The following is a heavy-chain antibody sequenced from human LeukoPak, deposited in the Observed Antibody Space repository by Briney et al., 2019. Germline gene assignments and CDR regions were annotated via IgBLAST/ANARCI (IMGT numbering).Heavy chain of an antibody. D-gene: IGHD1-26*01. CDR2: ISSSSSYI. Sequence: GGSLRLSCAASGFTFSSYSMNWVRQAPGKGLEWVSSISSSSSYIYYADSVKGRFTISRDNAKNSLYLQMNSLRAEDTAVYYCWGKGYSGNYSTRDTDIWGQGTMVTVSS. J-gene: IGHJ3*02. V-gene: IGHV3-21*01. CDR3: WGKGYSGNYSTRDTDI. CDR1: GFTFSSYS.